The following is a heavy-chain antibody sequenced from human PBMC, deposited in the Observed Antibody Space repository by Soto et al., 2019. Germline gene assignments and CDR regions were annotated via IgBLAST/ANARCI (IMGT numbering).Heavy chain of an antibody. V-gene: IGHV6-1*01. J-gene: IGHJ4*02. CDR2: TYYDSKWYT. CDR3: AGNYYGSGSYYSSFDY. D-gene: IGHD3-10*01. CDR1: GDSVSSNTTA. Sequence: SQTLSLTCAISGDSVSSNTTAWNWIRQSPSRGLEWLGRTYYDSKWYTDYAESVKSRMTINADTSKNHFSLNLKSVTPEDTALNYCAGNYYGSGSYYSSFDYWGQGTLVTVSS.